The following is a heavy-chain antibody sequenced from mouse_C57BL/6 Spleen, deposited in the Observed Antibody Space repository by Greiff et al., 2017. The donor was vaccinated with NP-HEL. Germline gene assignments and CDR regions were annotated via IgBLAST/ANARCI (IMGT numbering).Heavy chain of an antibody. D-gene: IGHD4-1*01. CDR1: GYAFTNYL. CDR3: ARSLTGPFDY. CDR2: INPGSGGT. J-gene: IGHJ2*01. V-gene: IGHV1-54*01. Sequence: VNLVESGAELVRPGTSVKVSCKASGYAFTNYLIEWVKQRPGQGLEWIGVINPGSGGTNYNEKFKGKATLTADKSSSTAYMQLSSLTSEDSAVYFCARSLTGPFDYWGQGTTLTVSS.